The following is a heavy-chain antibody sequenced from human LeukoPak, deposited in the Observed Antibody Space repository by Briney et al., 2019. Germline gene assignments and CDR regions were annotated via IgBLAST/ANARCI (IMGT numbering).Heavy chain of an antibody. CDR1: GFTFSSYA. J-gene: IGHJ3*02. Sequence: GGSLRLSCAASGFTFSSYAMSWVRQAPGKGLEWVSAISGSGGSTYYADSVKSRFTISRDNSKSTLYLQMNSLRAEDTAVYYCVTTIIGAFDIWGQGTMVTVSS. V-gene: IGHV3-23*01. CDR3: VTTIIGAFDI. D-gene: IGHD3-9*01. CDR2: ISGSGGST.